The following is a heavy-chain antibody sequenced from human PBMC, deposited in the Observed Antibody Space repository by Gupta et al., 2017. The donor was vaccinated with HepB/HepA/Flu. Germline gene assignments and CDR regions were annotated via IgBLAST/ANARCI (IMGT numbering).Heavy chain of an antibody. V-gene: IGHV3-48*03. CDR3: ARVSGWYAPFDQ. J-gene: IGHJ5*02. D-gene: IGHD6-19*01. CDR2: IANTGTTK. CDR1: GFTFSSFD. Sequence: EVQLVESGGGLVQPGGSLRLSCEASGFTFSSFDMHWVRQSPGKGLEWVSKIANTGTTKNYADSVKGRFTISRDNAKNSLYLQMNSLRAEDTAVYYCARVSGWYAPFDQWGQGALVTISS.